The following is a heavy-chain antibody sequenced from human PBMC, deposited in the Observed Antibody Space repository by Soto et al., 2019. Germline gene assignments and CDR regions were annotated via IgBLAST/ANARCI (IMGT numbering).Heavy chain of an antibody. CDR1: GFSLSTSGVG. J-gene: IGHJ4*02. CDR3: AHRAIVQQFDY. D-gene: IGHD1-1*01. CDR2: IYWDDDK. Sequence: QITLKESGPTLVKPTQTLTLTCTFSGFSLSTSGVGVGWIRQPPGKALEWLALIYWDDDKRYSPSLKSRLTXTXXTSKNQVVLTMTNMDPVDTATYYCAHRAIVQQFDYWGQGTLVTVSS. V-gene: IGHV2-5*02.